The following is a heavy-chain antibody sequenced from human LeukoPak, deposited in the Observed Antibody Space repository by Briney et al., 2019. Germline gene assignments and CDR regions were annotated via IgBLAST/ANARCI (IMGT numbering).Heavy chain of an antibody. V-gene: IGHV3-23*01. CDR2: IGGRDDRP. J-gene: IGHJ6*03. CDR3: ARVRSGFHMDV. Sequence: GGSLRLSCAASGFTLPGHTMTWLRQAPGKGLAWVSIIGGRDDRPYYADFVKGRFTVSRDNAKNSVYLQMDRLRAEDTAVYYCARVRSGFHMDVWGKGTTVTVSS. CDR1: GFTLPGHT.